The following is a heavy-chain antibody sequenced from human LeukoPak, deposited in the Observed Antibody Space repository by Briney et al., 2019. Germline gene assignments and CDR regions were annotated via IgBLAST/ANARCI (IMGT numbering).Heavy chain of an antibody. CDR1: GGTFSSYA. Sequence: SVKVSCKASGGTFSSYAIGWVRQAPGQGLEWMGGIIPIFGTANYAQKFQGRVTITADESTSTAYMELSSLRSEDTAVYYCARDIAVAGTSGYFDYWGQGTLVTVSS. CDR2: IIPIFGTA. D-gene: IGHD6-19*01. V-gene: IGHV1-69*13. CDR3: ARDIAVAGTSGYFDY. J-gene: IGHJ4*02.